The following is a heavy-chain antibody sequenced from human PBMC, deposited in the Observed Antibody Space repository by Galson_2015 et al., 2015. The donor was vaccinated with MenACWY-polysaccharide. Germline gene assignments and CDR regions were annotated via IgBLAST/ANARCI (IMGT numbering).Heavy chain of an antibody. Sequence: SLRLSCAASGFTFSTYAMSWVRQAPGKGPEWVSFISGNGGRTEYVDSVKGRFTISRDNSKNTLDLQMNSLKASDTGIYYCARHGLIWSFANYFDPWGQGTLVTVSS. CDR1: GFTFSTYA. V-gene: IGHV3-23*01. CDR2: ISGNGGRT. CDR3: ARHGLIWSFANYFDP. D-gene: IGHD3-3*01. J-gene: IGHJ5*02.